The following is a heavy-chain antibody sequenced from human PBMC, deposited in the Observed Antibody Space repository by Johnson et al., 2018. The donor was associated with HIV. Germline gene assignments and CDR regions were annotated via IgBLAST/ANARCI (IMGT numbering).Heavy chain of an antibody. Sequence: VQLVESGGGLVQPGRSLRLSCAASGFTFDDYAMHWVRQAPGKGLEWVSGISWNSGSTGYADSVKGRCTISRDNAKNTLYLQMNSLRAEDTSVYYCARDRVYDLVEMATSMRRDPGAFDIWGKGTMVTVSS. CDR1: GFTFDDYA. V-gene: IGHV3-9*01. CDR2: ISWNSGST. J-gene: IGHJ3*02. CDR3: ARDRVYDLVEMATSMRRDPGAFDI. D-gene: IGHD5-24*01.